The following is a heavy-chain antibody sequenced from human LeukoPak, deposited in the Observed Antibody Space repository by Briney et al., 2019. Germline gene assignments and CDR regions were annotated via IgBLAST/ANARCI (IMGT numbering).Heavy chain of an antibody. CDR3: ARAAGASDY. CDR2: INGRSTTT. CDR1: GFTFTMFG. V-gene: IGHV3-48*01. Sequence: GGSLRLSCAASGFTFTMFGMNWVRQAPGKGLEWVSYINGRSTTTYYADSVQGRFTISRDNAEDSVYLQMNSLRVEDTAVYYCARAAGASDYWGQGTLVTVSS. J-gene: IGHJ4*02. D-gene: IGHD1-26*01.